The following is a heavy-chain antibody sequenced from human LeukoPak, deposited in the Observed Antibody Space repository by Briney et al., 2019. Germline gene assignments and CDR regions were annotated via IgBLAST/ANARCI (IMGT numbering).Heavy chain of an antibody. CDR1: GLTFSSYA. V-gene: IGHV3-23*01. Sequence: PGGPLRLSCSASGLTFSSYAMSWVRQAPGKGLEWVSTLTYSGGSTYYADSVKGRFTISRDNSKNTLYLQMNSLSPEDTAVYHCARTYGFYGSGSYYNKNYFDYWGQGTLVIVSS. CDR3: ARTYGFYGSGSYYNKNYFDY. J-gene: IGHJ4*02. D-gene: IGHD3-10*01. CDR2: LTYSGGST.